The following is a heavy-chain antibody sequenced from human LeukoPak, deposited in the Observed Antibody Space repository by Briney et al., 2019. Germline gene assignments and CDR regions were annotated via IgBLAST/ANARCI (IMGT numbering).Heavy chain of an antibody. CDR2: INPSGGST. V-gene: IGHV1-46*01. J-gene: IGHJ5*02. D-gene: IGHD3-10*01. CDR1: GYTFTSYY. CDR3: ARDPRYSSGQTWFDP. Sequence: ASVKVSCKASGYTFTSYYMHWVRQAPGQGLEWMGIINPSGGSTNYAQKLQDRVTMTRDTSTSTVYMELSSLRSEDTAVYYCARDPRYSSGQTWFDPWGQGTLVTVSS.